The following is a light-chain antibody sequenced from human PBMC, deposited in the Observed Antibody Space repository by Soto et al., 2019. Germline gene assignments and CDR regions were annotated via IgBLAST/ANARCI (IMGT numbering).Light chain of an antibody. Sequence: QSVLTQPASVSGSPGQSITISCTGTSRDVGAYDFVSWYQQHPDKAPKLMIHEVSNRPPGVSNRFSGSKSVNTATLTISGLQAEEEADYYCSSYTSSSTRVFGTGTKVTV. CDR2: EVS. V-gene: IGLV2-14*03. CDR3: SSYTSSSTRV. CDR1: SRDVGAYDF. J-gene: IGLJ1*01.